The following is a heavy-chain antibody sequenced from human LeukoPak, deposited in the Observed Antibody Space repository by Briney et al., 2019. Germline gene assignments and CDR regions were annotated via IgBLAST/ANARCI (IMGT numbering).Heavy chain of an antibody. CDR2: ISSSSSYI. J-gene: IGHJ6*03. Sequence: PGGALTLSCPHSRFTFSRYSLNWVRPAPGKGVEGVASISSSSSYIYYAHSVKGRFTISRDNAQNSLYLKMTSLSAEDTAVYYCARDYYGYCSGDYYYMDVWGKGTTVTVSS. D-gene: IGHD3-3*01. V-gene: IGHV3-21*01. CDR3: ARDYYGYCSGDYYYMDV. CDR1: RFTFSRYS.